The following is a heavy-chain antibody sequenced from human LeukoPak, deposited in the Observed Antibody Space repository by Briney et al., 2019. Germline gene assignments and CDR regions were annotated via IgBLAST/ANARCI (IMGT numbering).Heavy chain of an antibody. V-gene: IGHV4-39*07. CDR2: IYYSGST. J-gene: IGHJ4*02. CDR3: AARGAIPHSTEIDY. Sequence: PSETLSLTCTVSGGSISSSSYYWGWIRQPPGKGLEWIGSIYYSGSTYYNPSLKSRVTLSVDTSKNQFSLKLSSVTAADTAVYYCAARGAIPHSTEIDYWGQGTLVTVSS. CDR1: GGSISSSSYY. D-gene: IGHD2-2*01.